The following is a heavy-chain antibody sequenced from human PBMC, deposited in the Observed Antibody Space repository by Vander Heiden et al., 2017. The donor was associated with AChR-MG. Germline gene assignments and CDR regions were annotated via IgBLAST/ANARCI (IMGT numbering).Heavy chain of an antibody. V-gene: IGHV3-53*02. CDR2: IYSGGST. CDR3: ASGPMTTVTTADYYMDV. CDR1: GFTVSSNY. D-gene: IGHD4-17*01. Sequence: EVQLVETGGGLIQLGGSVRLSCPASGFTVSSNYMGWVRQAPGKGLEWVSVIYSGGSTYYADSVKGRFTISRDNSKNTLYLQMNSLRAEDTAVYYCASGPMTTVTTADYYMDVWGKGTTVTVSS. J-gene: IGHJ6*03.